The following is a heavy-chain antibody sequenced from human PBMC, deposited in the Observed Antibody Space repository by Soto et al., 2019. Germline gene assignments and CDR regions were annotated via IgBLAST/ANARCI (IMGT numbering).Heavy chain of an antibody. CDR1: GFTFSSYA. V-gene: IGHV3-23*01. D-gene: IGHD6-13*01. CDR2: ISGSGGST. J-gene: IGHJ3*02. CDR3: PKVRSWYRGDAFDI. Sequence: EVQLLESGGGLVQPGGSLRLSCAASGFTFSSYAMSWVRQAPGKGLEWVSAISGSGGSTYYADSVKGRFTISRDNSKNTLYLQINSLRAENTAVYYGPKVRSWYRGDAFDIWGQGTMVTVSS.